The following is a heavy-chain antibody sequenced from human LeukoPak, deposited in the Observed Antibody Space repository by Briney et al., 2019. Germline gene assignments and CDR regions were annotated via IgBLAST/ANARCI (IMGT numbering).Heavy chain of an antibody. CDR2: INHSGST. J-gene: IGHJ4*02. CDR3: ARAGVGRFLEWLSFDY. V-gene: IGHV4-34*01. Sequence: TPSETLSLTCAVYGGSFRGYYWSWIRQPPGKGLEWIGEINHSGSTNYNPSLKSRVTISVDTSKNQFSLKLSSVTAADTAVYYCARAGVGRFLEWLSFDYWGQGTLVTVSS. CDR1: GGSFRGYY. D-gene: IGHD3-3*01.